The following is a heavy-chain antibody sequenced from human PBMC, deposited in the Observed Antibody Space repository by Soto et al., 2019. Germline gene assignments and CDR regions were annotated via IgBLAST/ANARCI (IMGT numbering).Heavy chain of an antibody. Sequence: QVQLVQSGAEVKKPGASVKVSCKASGYTFTSYAMHWVRQAPGQRLEWMGWINAGNGNTKYSQKFQGRVTITRDTSASTAYMELSSLRSEDTAVYYCARMIGYCSGGSGYSGGERDAFDIWGQGTMVTVSS. CDR3: ARMIGYCSGGSGYSGGERDAFDI. D-gene: IGHD2-15*01. V-gene: IGHV1-3*01. CDR2: INAGNGNT. CDR1: GYTFTSYA. J-gene: IGHJ3*02.